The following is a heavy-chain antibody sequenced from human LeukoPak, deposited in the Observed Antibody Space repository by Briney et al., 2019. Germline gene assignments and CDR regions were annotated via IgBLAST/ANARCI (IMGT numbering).Heavy chain of an antibody. J-gene: IGHJ4*02. D-gene: IGHD3-3*01. CDR2: LGLDGSNK. CDR3: AKDNSDTIFGVVIMYLIY. Sequence: GGPLRPSCAASGFTFRGYGMHWVGRAPGKGLGWLAFLGLDGSNKYYAESVKGRFTISRDNSKNTLYLQMNSLRAEDTAVYYCAKDNSDTIFGVVIMYLIYWGQGTLVTVSS. CDR1: GFTFRGYG. V-gene: IGHV3-30*02.